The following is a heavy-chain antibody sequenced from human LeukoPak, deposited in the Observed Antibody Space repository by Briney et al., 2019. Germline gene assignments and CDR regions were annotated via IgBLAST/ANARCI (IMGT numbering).Heavy chain of an antibody. J-gene: IGHJ4*02. CDR1: GFSFSSYS. V-gene: IGHV3-21*01. Sequence: GGSLRLSCAASGFSFSSYSMNWVRQAPGKGLEWVSCISTSSSYIYYADSVKGRFTISRDNAKNSLYPQMNSLRAEDTAVYYCARDPIGITTYDSNFNYWGQGTLVTVSS. CDR3: ARDPIGITTYDSNFNY. D-gene: IGHD3-22*01. CDR2: ISTSSSYI.